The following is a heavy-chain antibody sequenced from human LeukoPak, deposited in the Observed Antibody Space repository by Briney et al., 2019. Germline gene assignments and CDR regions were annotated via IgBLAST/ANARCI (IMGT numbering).Heavy chain of an antibody. J-gene: IGHJ4*02. CDR1: GGSISSSSCY. V-gene: IGHV4-39*02. CDR2: IYYSGST. CDR3: AREYSNYFDY. D-gene: IGHD4-11*01. Sequence: KTSETLSLTCTVSGGSISSSSCYWGWIRQPPGKGLVWIGSIYYSGSTYYNPSLKSRVTISVDTSKNQFSLKLSSVTAADTAVYYCAREYSNYFDYWGQGTLVTVSS.